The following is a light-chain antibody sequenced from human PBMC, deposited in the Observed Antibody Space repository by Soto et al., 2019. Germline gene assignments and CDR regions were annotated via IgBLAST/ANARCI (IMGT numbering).Light chain of an antibody. CDR2: GAS. CDR3: QQYNNWPRT. CDR1: QSVSSN. J-gene: IGKJ1*01. Sequence: EIVMTQSPGTLSVSPGERATLSCRASQSVSSNLAWYQQKPGQAPRLLIYGASTRVTGIPARFSGSRSGTEFILPISSLQSEDFAVYYCQQYNNWPRTFGQGTKVEIK. V-gene: IGKV3-15*01.